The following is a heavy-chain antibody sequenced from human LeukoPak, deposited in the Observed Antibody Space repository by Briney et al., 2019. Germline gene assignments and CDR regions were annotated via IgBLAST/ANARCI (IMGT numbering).Heavy chain of an antibody. CDR2: INTDRTST. Sequence: GRTLRLLCTASRFTLTYYWMHWVRQVPGNGLMWCSNINTDRTSTAYADSVKGRFTISRHNARNTLYLHMNNLRGAPTAGFYCARDGERISTIGGVYWLDYWGQGMLVTVSS. D-gene: IGHD3-16*01. V-gene: IGHV3-74*01. J-gene: IGHJ4*02. CDR1: RFTLTYYW. CDR3: ARDGERISTIGGVYWLDY.